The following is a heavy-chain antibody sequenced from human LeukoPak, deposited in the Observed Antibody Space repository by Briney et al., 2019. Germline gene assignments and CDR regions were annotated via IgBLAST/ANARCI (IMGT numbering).Heavy chain of an antibody. J-gene: IGHJ4*02. CDR1: GFSFSDSV. CDR2: IYSGGST. V-gene: IGHV3-53*01. Sequence: GGSLRLSCVASGFSFSDSVIHWVRQAPGKGLEWVSVIYSGGSTCYADSVKGRFTISRDNSKNTLYLQMNSLRAEDTAVYYCASHRGYSFGIDYWGQGTLVTASS. D-gene: IGHD5-18*01. CDR3: ASHRGYSFGIDY.